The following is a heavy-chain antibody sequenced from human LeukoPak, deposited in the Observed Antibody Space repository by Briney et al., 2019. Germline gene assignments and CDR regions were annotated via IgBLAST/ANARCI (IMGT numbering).Heavy chain of an antibody. CDR2: INHSGNT. J-gene: IGHJ4*02. D-gene: IGHD3-22*01. CDR3: ARVKGYYDSSGYLDY. V-gene: IGHV4-34*01. CDR1: GGSFSGYY. Sequence: SETLSLTCAVSGGSFSGYYWSWIRQPPGKGLEWIGEINHSGNTNYSPSLKSRVTISVDTSKNQFSLKLSSVTAADTAVYYCARVKGYYDSSGYLDYWGQGTLVTVSS.